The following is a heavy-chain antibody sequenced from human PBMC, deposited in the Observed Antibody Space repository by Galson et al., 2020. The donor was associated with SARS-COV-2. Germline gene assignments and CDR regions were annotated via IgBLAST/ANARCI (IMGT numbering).Heavy chain of an antibody. CDR1: GYTFTGYY. Sequence: ASVKVSCKASGYTFTGYYMHWVRQAPGQGLEWMGWINPNSGGTNYAQKFQGRVTMTRDTSISTAYMELSRLRSDDTAVYYCATDIVGATAFDYWGQGTLVTVSS. CDR2: INPNSGGT. J-gene: IGHJ4*02. V-gene: IGHV1-2*02. CDR3: ATDIVGATAFDY. D-gene: IGHD1-26*01.